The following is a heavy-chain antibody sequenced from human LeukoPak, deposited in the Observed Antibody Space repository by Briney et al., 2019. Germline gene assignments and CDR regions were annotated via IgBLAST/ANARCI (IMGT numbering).Heavy chain of an antibody. V-gene: IGHV5-51*01. J-gene: IGHJ2*01. Sequence: GESLKISCKGSGYSFTSYWIGWVRQMPGKGLEWMGIIYPGDSDTRYSPSFQGQVTISADKSISTAYLQWSSLKASDTAMYYCARRGGGSSPRDFYWYFDLWGRGTLVTVSS. CDR3: ARRGGGSSPRDFYWYFDL. CDR2: IYPGDSDT. D-gene: IGHD2-15*01. CDR1: GYSFTSYW.